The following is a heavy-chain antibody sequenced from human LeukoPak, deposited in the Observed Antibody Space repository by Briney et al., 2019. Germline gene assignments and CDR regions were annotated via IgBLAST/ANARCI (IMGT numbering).Heavy chain of an antibody. V-gene: IGHV3-30*04. CDR3: ARGLVAATVH. CDR2: ISYDGSNK. Sequence: GGSLRLSCAASGLTFSSYAMHWVRQAPGKGLEWVAVISYDGSNKYYADSVKGRFTISRDNSKNTLYLQMNSLRAEDTALYYCARGLVAATVHWGQGTLVTVSS. J-gene: IGHJ4*02. CDR1: GLTFSSYA. D-gene: IGHD2-15*01.